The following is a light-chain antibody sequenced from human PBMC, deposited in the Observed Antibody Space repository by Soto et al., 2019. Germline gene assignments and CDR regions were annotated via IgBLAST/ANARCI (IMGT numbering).Light chain of an antibody. CDR2: GNS. CDR1: SSNIGAGYD. Sequence: QSVLTQPPSVSGAPGQRVTISCTGSSSNIGAGYDVHWYQQLPGTAPKLLIYGNSNRPSGVPDRFSGSKSGTSASLAITGLQAEDEADYYCQSYDSILSGSHYVFGTGTKVTVL. J-gene: IGLJ1*01. V-gene: IGLV1-40*01. CDR3: QSYDSILSGSHYV.